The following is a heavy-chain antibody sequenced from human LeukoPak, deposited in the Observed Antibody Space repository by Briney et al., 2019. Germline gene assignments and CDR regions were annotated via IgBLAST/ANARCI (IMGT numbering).Heavy chain of an antibody. V-gene: IGHV3-43*01. CDR2: ITWDGGRT. CDR1: GFTFDDYS. Sequence: PGGSLRLSCAASGFTFDDYSMHWVRQAPGKGLEWVSLITWDGGRTYYADSVKGRFTISRDNSKNSLYLQMNSLRTEDTALYYCGKVPRRCTGCDGFAILSQGTMVTASS. CDR3: GKVPRRCTGCDGFAI. D-gene: IGHD1-14*01. J-gene: IGHJ3*02.